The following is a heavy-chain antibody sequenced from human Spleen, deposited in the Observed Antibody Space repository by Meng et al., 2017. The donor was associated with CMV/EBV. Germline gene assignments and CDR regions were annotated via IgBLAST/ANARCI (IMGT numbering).Heavy chain of an antibody. Sequence: SVKVSCNASGGTFSSYTISWVRQAPGQWLEWMGRSIPILGIANYAQKYQGRVTITRNTSISTAYMELRSLRFEDTAVYYCARREYSSSYGMGVWGLGTKVTVSS. CDR2: SIPILGIA. D-gene: IGHD6-6*01. CDR3: ARREYSSSYGMGV. J-gene: IGHJ6*02. CDR1: GGTFSSYT. V-gene: IGHV1-69*02.